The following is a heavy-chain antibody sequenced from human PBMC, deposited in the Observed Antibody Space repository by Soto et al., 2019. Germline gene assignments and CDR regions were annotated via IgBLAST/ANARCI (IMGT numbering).Heavy chain of an antibody. J-gene: IGHJ4*02. D-gene: IGHD6-6*01. CDR2: ISWNSGSI. CDR1: GFSFDDYA. CDR3: AKDSGAGNSYTSSSFDY. Sequence: VQLVESGGGLVQPGRSLRLSCAASGFSFDDYAMHWVRQAPGKGLEWVSGISWNSGSIGYADSVRGRFTISRDNAKNSLYLRMNSLRADDTALYYCAKDSGAGNSYTSSSFDYWGQGTLVTVSS. V-gene: IGHV3-9*01.